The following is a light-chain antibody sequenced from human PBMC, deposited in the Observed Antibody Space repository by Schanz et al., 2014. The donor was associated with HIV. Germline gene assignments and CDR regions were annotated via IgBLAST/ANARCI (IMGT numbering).Light chain of an antibody. J-gene: IGKJ1*01. V-gene: IGKV3-20*01. Sequence: EIVLTQSPDTLSLSPGERATLSCRASQTVSSSSLAWYQQKPGQSPRLLIYAASTRATGIPDRFSGSGSGTDFSLTISRLEPEDFAVYYCQQYGSSPWTFGQGTRVDVK. CDR1: QTVSSSS. CDR3: QQYGSSPWT. CDR2: AAS.